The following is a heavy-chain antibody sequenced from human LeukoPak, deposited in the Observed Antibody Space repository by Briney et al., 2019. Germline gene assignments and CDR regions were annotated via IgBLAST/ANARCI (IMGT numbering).Heavy chain of an antibody. Sequence: GESLKISCQGSGYSFSNYWIDWVRQMPGKGLEWMGIIYPGDSDTRYSPSFQGQVTISADKSINTAYLQWSSLKASDTAIYYCARRLTNTRSLDYWGQGTLVTVSS. CDR3: ARRLTNTRSLDY. J-gene: IGHJ4*02. V-gene: IGHV5-51*01. CDR1: GYSFSNYW. CDR2: IYPGDSDT.